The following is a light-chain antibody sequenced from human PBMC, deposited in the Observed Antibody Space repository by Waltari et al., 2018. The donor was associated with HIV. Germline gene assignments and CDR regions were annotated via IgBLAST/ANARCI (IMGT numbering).Light chain of an antibody. V-gene: IGLV2-8*01. CDR3: SSYAGSNNFV. CDR1: SSDVGGYNY. CDR2: EVS. Sequence: QSALTQPPSASGSPGQSVTISCTGTSSDVGGYNYVSWYQQHPGKAPKLMIYEVSKRPSGVPDCFSGSKSGNTASLTVSGLQADDEADYYCSSYAGSNNFVFGTGTKVTVL. J-gene: IGLJ1*01.